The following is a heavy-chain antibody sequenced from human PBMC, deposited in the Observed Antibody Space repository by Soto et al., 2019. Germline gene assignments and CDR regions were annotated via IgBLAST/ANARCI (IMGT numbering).Heavy chain of an antibody. CDR3: AKEIAARLPAYYYYGMDV. CDR2: ISWNSGSI. V-gene: IGHV3-9*01. CDR1: VFTFDDYA. J-gene: IGHJ6*02. D-gene: IGHD6-6*01. Sequence: PGGSLRLSCASSVFTFDDYAMHWVRQAPGKGLEWVSGISWNSGSIGYADSVKGRFTISRDNAKNSLYLQMNSLRAEDTALYYCAKEIAARLPAYYYYGMDVWGQGTTVTVSS.